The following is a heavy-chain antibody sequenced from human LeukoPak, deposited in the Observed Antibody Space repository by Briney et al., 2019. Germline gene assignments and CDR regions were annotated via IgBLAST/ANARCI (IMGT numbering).Heavy chain of an antibody. CDR3: ARRGWDPNSNGYGVYYYYMDV. J-gene: IGHJ6*03. V-gene: IGHV1-2*02. CDR1: GYTFTGYY. CDR2: INPNSGGT. D-gene: IGHD5-18*01. Sequence: GASVKVSCKASGYTFTGYYMHWVRQAPGQGLEWMGWINPNSGGTNYAQKFQGRVTMTRDTSISTAYMELSRLRSDDTAVYYCARRGWDPNSNGYGVYYYYMDVWGKGTTVTISS.